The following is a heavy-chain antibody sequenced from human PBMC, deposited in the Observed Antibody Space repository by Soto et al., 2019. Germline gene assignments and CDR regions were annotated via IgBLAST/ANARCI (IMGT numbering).Heavy chain of an antibody. V-gene: IGHV4-39*01. CDR3: ARSGDYYYYGMEV. D-gene: IGHD4-17*01. J-gene: IGHJ6*02. CDR2: IYYSGST. CDR1: GGSISSSSYY. Sequence: SETLSLTCTVSGGSISSSSYYWGWIRQPPGKGLEWIGSIYYSGSTYYNPSLKSRVTISVDTSKNQFSLKLSSVTAADTAVYYCARSGDYYYYGMEVWGQGTTVTVSS.